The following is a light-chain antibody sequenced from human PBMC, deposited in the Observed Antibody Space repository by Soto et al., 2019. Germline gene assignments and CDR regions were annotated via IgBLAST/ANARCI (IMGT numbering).Light chain of an antibody. V-gene: IGLV2-23*02. CDR1: SSDVGSYNL. CDR2: EVS. CDR3: CSYACSPYF. J-gene: IGLJ1*01. Sequence: QSVLTQPASVSGSPGQSITISCTGTSSDVGSYNLVSWYQQHPGKAPKLMIYEVSKRPSGVSNRFSGSKSGNTASLTISGLQAEDEADYYCCSYACSPYFFGTGTKVTVL.